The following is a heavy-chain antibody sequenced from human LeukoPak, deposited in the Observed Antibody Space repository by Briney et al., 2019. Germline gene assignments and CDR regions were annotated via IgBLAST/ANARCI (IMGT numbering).Heavy chain of an antibody. J-gene: IGHJ4*02. CDR1: GGSISSSNW. V-gene: IGHV4-4*02. CDR3: ARDIVYDSSGYWTD. Sequence: SETLSLTCAVSGGSISSSNWWSWVRQPPGKGLEWIGYIYYTGITNFNPSLKSRVTISVDTSKNQFSLKLSSVTAADTAVYYCARDIVYDSSGYWTDWGQGTLATVSS. D-gene: IGHD3-22*01. CDR2: IYYTGIT.